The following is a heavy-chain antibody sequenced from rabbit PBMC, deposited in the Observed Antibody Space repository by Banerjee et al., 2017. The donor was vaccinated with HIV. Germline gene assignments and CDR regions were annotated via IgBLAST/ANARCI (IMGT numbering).Heavy chain of an antibody. CDR3: VREFNL. J-gene: IGHJ4*01. Sequence: QSLEESGGDLVQPGASLTLTCTASGFSFSSSYYMCWVRQAPGKGLEWIACIYTGSGTTYYANWAKGRFTISKTSSTTVTLQMTSLTAADTATYFCVREFNLWGPGTLVTVS. V-gene: IGHV1S40*01. CDR2: IYTGSGTT. CDR1: GFSFSSSYY.